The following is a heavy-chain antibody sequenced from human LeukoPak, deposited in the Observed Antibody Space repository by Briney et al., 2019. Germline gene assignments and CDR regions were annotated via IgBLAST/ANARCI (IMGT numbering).Heavy chain of an antibody. Sequence: PSETLSLTCAVSGGSFSGYYWSWIRQPPGKGLEWIGEINHSGSTNYNPSLKSRVNISVDTSKNQFALKLSSVTAADTAVYYCARGYDYVWGSYRPPNYWGQGTLVTVSP. V-gene: IGHV4-34*01. CDR2: INHSGST. J-gene: IGHJ4*02. CDR1: GGSFSGYY. D-gene: IGHD3-16*02. CDR3: ARGYDYVWGSYRPPNY.